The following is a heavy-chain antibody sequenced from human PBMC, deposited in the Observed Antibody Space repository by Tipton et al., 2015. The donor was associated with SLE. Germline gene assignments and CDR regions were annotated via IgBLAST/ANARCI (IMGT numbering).Heavy chain of an antibody. CDR1: GFTISTYA. V-gene: IGHV3-23*01. CDR2: ISGSGGGGTT. D-gene: IGHD1-1*01. Sequence: SLRLSCAASGFTISTYAMTWVRQAPGKGLEWVSTISGSGGGGTTYYADSVKGRFTISRDNSKNTLCLQMNSLRAEDTAIYYCAKDVGMWSGTGILEDFEYWGQGALVTVSS. J-gene: IGHJ4*02. CDR3: AKDVGMWSGTGILEDFEY.